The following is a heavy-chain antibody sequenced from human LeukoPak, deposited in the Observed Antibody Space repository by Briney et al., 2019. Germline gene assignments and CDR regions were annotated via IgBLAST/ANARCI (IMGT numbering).Heavy chain of an antibody. D-gene: IGHD3-10*01. Sequence: SETLSLTCTVSGGSISSSSYSWGWIRQPPGKGLEWIGSVYYSGSTYYNPSLKSRVTISVDTSKNQFSLKLSSVIAADTAVYYCARPYGSGSYYNVWSYWGQGTLVTVSS. CDR3: ARPYGSGSYYNVWSY. V-gene: IGHV4-39*01. CDR1: GGSISSSSYS. CDR2: VYYSGST. J-gene: IGHJ4*02.